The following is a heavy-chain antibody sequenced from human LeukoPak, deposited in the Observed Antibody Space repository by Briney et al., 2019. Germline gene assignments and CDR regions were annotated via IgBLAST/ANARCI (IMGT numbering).Heavy chain of an antibody. Sequence: PGGSLRLSCAASGFTFSSYSMNWVRQAPGKGLEWVSSISSSSSYIYYAGSVKGRFTISRDNAKNSLYLQMNSLRAEDTAVYYCARSSSGLPVNWGQGTLVTVSS. CDR1: GFTFSSYS. D-gene: IGHD3-10*01. V-gene: IGHV3-21*01. CDR2: ISSSSSYI. J-gene: IGHJ4*02. CDR3: ARSSSGLPVN.